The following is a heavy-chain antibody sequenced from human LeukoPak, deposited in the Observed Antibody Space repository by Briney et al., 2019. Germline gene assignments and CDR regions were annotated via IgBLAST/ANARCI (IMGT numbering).Heavy chain of an antibody. D-gene: IGHD1-1*01. CDR3: ARGGSSWNDRLDPDY. J-gene: IGHJ4*02. V-gene: IGHV1-46*01. CDR2: INPSGGST. Sequence: ASVKVSCKASGYTFTSYYMHWVRQAPGQGLEWMGIINPSGGSTSYAQKFQGRVTMTGDTSTSTVYMELSSLRSEDTAVYYCARGGSSWNDRLDPDYWGQGTLVTVSS. CDR1: GYTFTSYY.